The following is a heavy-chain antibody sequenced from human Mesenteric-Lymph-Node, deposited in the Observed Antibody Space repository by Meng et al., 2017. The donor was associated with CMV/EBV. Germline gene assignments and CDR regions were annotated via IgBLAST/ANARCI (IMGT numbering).Heavy chain of an antibody. V-gene: IGHV4-34*01. D-gene: IGHD3-3*01. CDR2: INHSGST. CDR1: GGSFSGYY. CDR3: ARGRRLDY. Sequence: ESLKISCAVYGGSFSGYYWSWIRQPPGKGLEWIGEINHSGSTNYNPSLKSRVTISVDTSKNQFSLKLSSVTAADTAVYYCARGRRLDYWGQGTLVTVSS. J-gene: IGHJ4*02.